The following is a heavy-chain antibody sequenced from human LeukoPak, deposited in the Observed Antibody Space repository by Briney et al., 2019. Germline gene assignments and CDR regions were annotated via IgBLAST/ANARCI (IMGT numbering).Heavy chain of an antibody. D-gene: IGHD3-16*01. Sequence: GGSLRLSCVASGFTFSGYGMHWVRQAPGKGLEWVAVIWYDGSKAYYADSVKGRFTISRDNSKDTLYLQMSSLRVEDTAAYYCARYLGGRNAFDIWGQGTMVTVSS. J-gene: IGHJ3*02. CDR1: GFTFSGYG. V-gene: IGHV3-33*01. CDR2: IWYDGSKA. CDR3: ARYLGGRNAFDI.